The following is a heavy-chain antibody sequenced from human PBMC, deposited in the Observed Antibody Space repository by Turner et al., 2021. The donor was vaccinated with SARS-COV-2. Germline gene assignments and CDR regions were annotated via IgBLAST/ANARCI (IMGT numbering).Heavy chain of an antibody. Sequence: QVQLLKSGAEVKKPGDSVNVSCTASGYTFTSYDINWVRQASVQGLEWMGWMNPNSGNTGYAQKFQGRVTMTRNTSISTAYMELSSLRSEDTAVYYCARGRVVVTAIHNWFDPWGQGTLVTVSS. V-gene: IGHV1-8*01. CDR1: GYTFTSYD. J-gene: IGHJ5*02. D-gene: IGHD2-21*02. CDR2: MNPNSGNT. CDR3: ARGRVVVTAIHNWFDP.